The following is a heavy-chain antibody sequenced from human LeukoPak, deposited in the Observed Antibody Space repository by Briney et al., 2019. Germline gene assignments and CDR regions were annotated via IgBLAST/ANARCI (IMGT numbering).Heavy chain of an antibody. CDR3: ARDGIAVAGIDY. J-gene: IGHJ4*02. Sequence: QPGGSLRLSCAASGFTFSSYAMHWVRQAPGKGLEWVAVISYDGSNKYYADSVKGRFTISRDNSKNTLYLQMNSLRAEDTAVYYCARDGIAVAGIDYWGQGTLVTVSS. CDR2: ISYDGSNK. V-gene: IGHV3-30-3*01. CDR1: GFTFSSYA. D-gene: IGHD6-19*01.